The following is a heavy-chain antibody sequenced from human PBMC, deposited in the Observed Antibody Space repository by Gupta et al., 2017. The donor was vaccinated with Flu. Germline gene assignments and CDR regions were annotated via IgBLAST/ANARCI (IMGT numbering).Heavy chain of an antibody. D-gene: IGHD1-1*01. CDR1: GFTFSSYA. V-gene: IGHV3-23*01. Sequence: EVQLLESGGGLVQPGGSLRLSCAASGFTFSSYAMSWVRQAPGKGLEWVSVISGSGGSTYYAVSVKGRFTISRDNSKNTLYLQMNSLRAEDTAVYYCAKDTTGTTAVNNWFDPWGQGTLVTVSS. J-gene: IGHJ5*02. CDR2: ISGSGGST. CDR3: AKDTTGTTAVNNWFDP.